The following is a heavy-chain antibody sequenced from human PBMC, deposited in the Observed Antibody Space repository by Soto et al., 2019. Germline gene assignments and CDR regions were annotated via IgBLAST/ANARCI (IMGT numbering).Heavy chain of an antibody. CDR3: ERDVVAISNFIDT. J-gene: IGHJ5*02. Sequence: QVQLQESGPGLVKHSQTLSLTCSLSGGSSSRGHYYWSWIRQHPGKGLEWIGYIYTSGTTFYNPSLKSRVTMAIAKSNNRFSLKLVSVTASDTAVYYCERDVVAISNFIDTWGQGILVTVSS. CDR2: IYTSGTT. D-gene: IGHD3-3*01. V-gene: IGHV4-31*02. CDR1: GGSSSRGHYY.